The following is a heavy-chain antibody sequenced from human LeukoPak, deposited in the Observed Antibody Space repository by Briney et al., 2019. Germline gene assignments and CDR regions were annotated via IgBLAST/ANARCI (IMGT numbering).Heavy chain of an antibody. CDR2: INDDGSDT. CDR3: VRGGPSTWS. D-gene: IGHD2-15*01. V-gene: IGHV3-74*01. CDR1: GFTFKLYW. J-gene: IGHJ5*02. Sequence: GGSLRLSCAASGFTFKLYWMHWVRQVPGKRPVWVSRINDDGSDTVYADSVRGRFTISRDDAKNTVYLQMNNLRAEDTAVYHCVRGGPSTWSWGQGALVTVSS.